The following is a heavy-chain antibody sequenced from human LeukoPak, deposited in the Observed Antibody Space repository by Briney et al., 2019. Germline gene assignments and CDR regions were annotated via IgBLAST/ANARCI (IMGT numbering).Heavy chain of an antibody. CDR2: IYPGDSDT. CDR3: ARLLGYCSSTSCYSYYYGMDV. J-gene: IGHJ6*02. CDR1: GYSFTSYW. V-gene: IGHV5-51*01. Sequence: GESLKISCKGSGYSFTSYWIGWVRQMPGKGLEWMGIIYPGDSDTRYSPSFQGQVTISADKSVSTAYLQWSSLKASDTAMYYCARLLGYCSSTSCYSYYYGMDVWGQGTTVTVSS. D-gene: IGHD2-2*02.